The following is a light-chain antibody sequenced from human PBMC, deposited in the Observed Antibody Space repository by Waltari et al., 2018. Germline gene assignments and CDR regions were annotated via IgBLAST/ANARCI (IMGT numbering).Light chain of an antibody. CDR3: ALYMGSGIWV. CDR1: SVSLSTTPS. V-gene: IGLV8-61*01. Sequence: QTVVTQEPSFSVDPGGTVTLTLAFRSVSLSTTPSATWYQQTPGQAPRTLVYKANARSSGVPDRFSGSILGNTAALTITGAQADDESDYYCALYMGSGIWVFGGGTRLTVL. J-gene: IGLJ3*02. CDR2: KAN.